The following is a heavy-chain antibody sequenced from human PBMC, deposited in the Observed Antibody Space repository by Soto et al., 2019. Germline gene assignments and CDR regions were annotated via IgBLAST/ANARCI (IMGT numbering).Heavy chain of an antibody. J-gene: IGHJ4*02. V-gene: IGHV3-30-3*01. CDR1: GFAFSSCA. D-gene: IGHD3-3*01. Sequence: QVQLVESGGGVVQPGRSLRLSCAACGFAFSSCAMYWVRQAPGKWLQWVALISYDGSNKYYADSVKGRFTISRDNSKNTLYLQMNSLRAEDTAVYYCARDKRDLRFLAWSYYFDYWGQGTLVTVSS. CDR2: ISYDGSNK. CDR3: ARDKRDLRFLAWSYYFDY.